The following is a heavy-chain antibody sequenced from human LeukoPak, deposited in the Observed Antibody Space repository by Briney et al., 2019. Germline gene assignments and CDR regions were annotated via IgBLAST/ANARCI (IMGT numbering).Heavy chain of an antibody. Sequence: GGSLRLSCAASGFTFSNYWMHWVRQGPGKGLVWVSRISSDGSSTSYADSVKGRFTISRDNAKNSLYLQMNNLRVEDTAIYFCARARIAAPLLDYWGQGALVTVSS. V-gene: IGHV3-74*01. CDR2: ISSDGSST. CDR1: GFTFSNYW. J-gene: IGHJ4*02. CDR3: ARARIAAPLLDY. D-gene: IGHD6-13*01.